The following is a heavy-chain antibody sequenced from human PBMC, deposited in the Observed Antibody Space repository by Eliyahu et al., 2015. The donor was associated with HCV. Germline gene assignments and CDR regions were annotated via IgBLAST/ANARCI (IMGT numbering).Heavy chain of an antibody. CDR2: INHSGST. CDR1: GGSFSGYY. CDR3: ARGNSGGVGDYYYYMDV. V-gene: IGHV4-34*01. D-gene: IGHD6-25*01. Sequence: QVQLQQWGAGLLKPSETLSLTCAVYGGSFSGYYWSWIRQPPGKGLEWIGEINHSGSTNYNPSLKSRVTISVDTSKNQFSLKLSSVTAADTAVYYCARGNSGGVGDYYYYMDVWGKGTTVTVSS. J-gene: IGHJ6*03.